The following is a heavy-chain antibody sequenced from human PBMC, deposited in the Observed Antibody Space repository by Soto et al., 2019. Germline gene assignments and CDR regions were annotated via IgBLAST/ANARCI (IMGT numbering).Heavy chain of an antibody. CDR2: ISYSGST. D-gene: IGHD6-6*01. CDR1: GGSISSAAYY. Sequence: QVQLQESGPGLVKPSQTLSLTCTVSGGSISSAAYYWSWIRQHPGKGLEWIGYISYSGSTYYNPRLKSSVLSTADTSQTQSSLYLTSGTIADPAVFYSATAFSKGSNFFDCWGQGALVTVSS. V-gene: IGHV4-31*03. CDR3: ATAFSKGSNFFDC. J-gene: IGHJ4*02.